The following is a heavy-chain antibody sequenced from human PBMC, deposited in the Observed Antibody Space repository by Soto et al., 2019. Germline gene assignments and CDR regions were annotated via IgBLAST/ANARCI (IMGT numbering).Heavy chain of an antibody. V-gene: IGHV4-4*02. CDR2: IYHSGST. D-gene: IGHD3-3*01. Sequence: PSETLSLTCAVSGGSISSSNWWSWVRQPPGKGLEWIGEIYHSGSTNYNPSLKSRVTISVDKSKNQFSLKLSSVTAADTAVYYCARVGDFWSGYQDNWFDPWGQGTLVTVSS. J-gene: IGHJ5*02. CDR3: ARVGDFWSGYQDNWFDP. CDR1: GGSISSSNW.